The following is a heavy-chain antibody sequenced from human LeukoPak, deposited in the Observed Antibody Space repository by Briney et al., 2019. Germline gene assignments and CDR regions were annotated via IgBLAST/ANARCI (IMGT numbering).Heavy chain of an antibody. J-gene: IGHJ4*02. Sequence: GGSLRLSCAASGFTFSSYSMNWVRQAPGKGLEWVSYISSSGSTIYYADSVKGRFTISRDNAKNSLYLQMNSLRAEDTAVYYCARAGRDSSGYTLYYFDYWGQGTLVTVSS. CDR2: ISSSGSTI. CDR3: ARAGRDSSGYTLYYFDY. CDR1: GFTFSSYS. V-gene: IGHV3-48*04. D-gene: IGHD3-22*01.